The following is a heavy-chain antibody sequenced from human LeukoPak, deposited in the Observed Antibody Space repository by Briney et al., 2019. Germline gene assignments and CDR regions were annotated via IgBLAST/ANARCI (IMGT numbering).Heavy chain of an antibody. J-gene: IGHJ1*01. CDR2: IYYSGST. D-gene: IGHD3-22*01. V-gene: IGHV4-30-4*01. Sequence: SETLSLTCTVSGGSISSGDYYWSWIRQPPGKGLEWIGYIYYSGSTYYNPSLKSRVTISVDTSKNQFSLKLSSVTAADTAVYYCATHGYYCDSSGYYYFQHWGQGTLVTVSS. CDR1: GGSISSGDYY. CDR3: ATHGYYCDSSGYYYFQH.